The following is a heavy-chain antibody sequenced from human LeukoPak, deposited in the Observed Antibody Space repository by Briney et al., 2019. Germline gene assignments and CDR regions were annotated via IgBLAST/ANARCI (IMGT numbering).Heavy chain of an antibody. Sequence: SQTLSLTCGVSGGSITSTNSWSWVRQPPGQGLEWIGEVSLSGLTNYNPSLSSRVIMALDTSKNHLSLNLTSVTAADTAVYYCSRENGAFSPFGYWGQGTLVTVPS. CDR1: GGSITSTNS. D-gene: IGHD2-8*01. J-gene: IGHJ4*02. CDR3: SRENGAFSPFGY. V-gene: IGHV4-4*02. CDR2: VSLSGLT.